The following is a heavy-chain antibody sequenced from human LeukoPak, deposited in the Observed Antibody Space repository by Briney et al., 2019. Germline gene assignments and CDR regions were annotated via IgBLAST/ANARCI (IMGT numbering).Heavy chain of an antibody. CDR1: GFTFSSYA. V-gene: IGHV3-33*08. CDR3: ARDPTRDDFWSGYFPSHYYYYGMDV. CDR2: IWYDGSNK. D-gene: IGHD3-3*01. J-gene: IGHJ6*02. Sequence: GGSLRFSCAASGFTFSSYAMHWVRQAPGKGLEWVAVIWYDGSNKYYADSVKGRFTISRDNSKNTLYLQMNSLRAEDTAVYYCARDPTRDDFWSGYFPSHYYYYGMDVWGQGTTVTVSS.